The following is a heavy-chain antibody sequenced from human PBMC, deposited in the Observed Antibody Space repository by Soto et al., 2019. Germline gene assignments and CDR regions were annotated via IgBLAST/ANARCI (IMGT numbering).Heavy chain of an antibody. V-gene: IGHV3-21*01. D-gene: IGHD6-6*01. CDR1: GFTFSSYS. CDR2: ISSSSSYI. CDR3: ARDLYSSSARYFDY. Sequence: EVQLVESGGGLVKPGGSLRLSCAASGFTFSSYSMNWVRQAPGKGLEWVSSISSSSSYIYYADSVKGRFTISRDNAKNSLYLQMNSLRAEDAAVYYCARDLYSSSARYFDYWGQGTLVTVSS. J-gene: IGHJ4*02.